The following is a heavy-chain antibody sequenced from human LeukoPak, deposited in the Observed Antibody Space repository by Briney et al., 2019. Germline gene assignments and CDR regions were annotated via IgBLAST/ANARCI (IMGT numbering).Heavy chain of an antibody. D-gene: IGHD3-22*01. CDR2: ISGSSSTI. J-gene: IGHJ4*02. CDR3: ARGSTYYDSSGQVPFDY. V-gene: IGHV3-48*01. CDR1: GFTFSSYA. Sequence: GGSLRLSCAASGFTFSSYAMHWVRQAPGKGLEWGSYISGSSSTIYYADSVKGRFTISRDNGKNTLYLQMNSLRAEDTAVYYCARGSTYYDSSGQVPFDYWGQGTLVTVSS.